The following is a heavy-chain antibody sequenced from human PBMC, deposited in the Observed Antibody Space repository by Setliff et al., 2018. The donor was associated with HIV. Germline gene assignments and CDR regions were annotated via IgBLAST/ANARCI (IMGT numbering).Heavy chain of an antibody. CDR2: FMYTDIHYVNYLN. V-gene: IGHV4-30-4*01. D-gene: IGHD6-19*01. CDR3: ARARSDWYNVRPYYFDL. Sequence: SETLSLTCAVSGASFVGDNHWSWIRQTPERGLEWIAYFMYTDIHYVNYLNYRNPSLARRLSISVDKSKNQFSLTLSSVTAADTAVYYCARARSDWYNVRPYYFDLWGQGTPVTVSS. J-gene: IGHJ4*02. CDR1: GASFVGDNH.